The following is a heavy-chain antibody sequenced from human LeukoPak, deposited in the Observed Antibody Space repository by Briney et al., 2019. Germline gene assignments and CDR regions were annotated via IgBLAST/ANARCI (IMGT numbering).Heavy chain of an antibody. J-gene: IGHJ3*02. CDR2: IYYSGST. D-gene: IGHD3-16*02. CDR3: ARAGLGGITFGGVIVFAFDI. V-gene: IGHV4-31*03. CDR1: GGSISSGGYY. Sequence: SQTLSLTCTVSGGSISSGGYYWSWIRQHPGKGLEWIGYIYYSGSTYYNPSLKSRVTISVDTSKNQFSLKLSSVTAAATAVYYCARAGLGGITFGGVIVFAFDIWGQGTMVTVSS.